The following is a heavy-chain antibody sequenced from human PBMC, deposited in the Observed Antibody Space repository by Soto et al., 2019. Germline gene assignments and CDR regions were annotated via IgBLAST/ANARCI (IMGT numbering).Heavy chain of an antibody. D-gene: IGHD6-13*01. CDR3: AREPSHLRSSWYVSYYYYGMDV. CDR1: GFTFSSYW. Sequence: PGGSLRLSCAASGFTFSSYWMSWVRQAPGKGLEWVANIKQDGSEKYYVDSVKGRFTISRDNAKNSLYLQMNSLRAEDTAVYYCAREPSHLRSSWYVSYYYYGMDVWGQGTTVTVSS. CDR2: IKQDGSEK. V-gene: IGHV3-7*01. J-gene: IGHJ6*02.